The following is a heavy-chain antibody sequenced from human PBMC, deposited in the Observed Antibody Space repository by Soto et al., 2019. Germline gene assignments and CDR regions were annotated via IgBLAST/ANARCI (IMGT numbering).Heavy chain of an antibody. CDR3: TSDTFGLRDT. CDR1: GFPFSHYW. J-gene: IGHJ5*02. CDR2: INPAGTIT. D-gene: IGHD3-16*01. V-gene: IGHV3-74*01. Sequence: LRLSCAASGFPFSHYWMHWVRQTPGKGLVWVSRINPAGTITNYADSVEGRFTISRDNADSALFLQMNSLSAEDTAIYYCTSDTFGLRDTWGQGT.